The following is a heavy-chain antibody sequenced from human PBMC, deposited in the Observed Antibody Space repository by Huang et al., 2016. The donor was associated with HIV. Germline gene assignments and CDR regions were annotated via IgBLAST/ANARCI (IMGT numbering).Heavy chain of an antibody. CDR1: GGSFSVFY. CDR3: ARARPRGLSSDFDL. J-gene: IGHJ4*02. D-gene: IGHD6-19*01. CDR2: LSHSGEV. V-gene: IGHV4-34*02. Sequence: QDQLQQWGAGLLKPSETLSITGAGYGGSFSVFYWSWTRQTPGVGLEWSGELSHSGEVNNDPSLRGRVMNSVEPAKRQLALTVKSVTADDSSMYYCARARPRGLSSDFDLWCQGSLVTVSS.